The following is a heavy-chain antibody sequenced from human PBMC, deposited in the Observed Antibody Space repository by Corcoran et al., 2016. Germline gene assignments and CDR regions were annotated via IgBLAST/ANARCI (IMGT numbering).Heavy chain of an antibody. J-gene: IGHJ4*02. CDR3: AKERRDWNYFDY. V-gene: IGHV3-30*18. D-gene: IGHD1-1*01. CDR1: GFTFSSYG. CDR2: ISYDGSNK. Sequence: QVQLVESGGGVVQPGRSLRLSCAASGFTFSSYGMHWVRQAPGKGLEWVAVISYDGSNKYYADSVKGRFTISRDNSKNTLYLQMNSLRAEDTAVYYCAKERRDWNYFDYLGQGTLVTVSS.